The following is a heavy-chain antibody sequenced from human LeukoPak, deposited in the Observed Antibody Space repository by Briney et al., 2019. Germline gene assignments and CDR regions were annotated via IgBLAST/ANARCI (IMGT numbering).Heavy chain of an antibody. Sequence: SETLSLTCTVSGGSISSYYWSWIRQPPGKGLEWIGYIYYSGSTNYNPSLKSRVTISVDTSKNQFSLKLSSVTAADTAVYYCASLYYGSDYYYYGMDVWGQGTTVTVSS. CDR1: GGSISSYY. D-gene: IGHD3-10*01. CDR3: ASLYYGSDYYYYGMDV. CDR2: IYYSGST. J-gene: IGHJ6*02. V-gene: IGHV4-59*01.